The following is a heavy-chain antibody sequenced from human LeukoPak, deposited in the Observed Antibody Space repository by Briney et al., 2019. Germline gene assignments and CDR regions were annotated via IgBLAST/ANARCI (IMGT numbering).Heavy chain of an antibody. V-gene: IGHV4-38-2*02. Sequence: SETLSLTCTVSGYSINSGYYWGWVRQPPGKGLEWIGSFYHGGSTYYNSSLKSRVTISVDTSKNQFSLKVSSVTAADTAVYYCARAYGDYGYWGQGTLVTVSS. CDR3: ARAYGDYGY. D-gene: IGHD4-17*01. CDR2: FYHGGST. J-gene: IGHJ4*02. CDR1: GYSINSGYY.